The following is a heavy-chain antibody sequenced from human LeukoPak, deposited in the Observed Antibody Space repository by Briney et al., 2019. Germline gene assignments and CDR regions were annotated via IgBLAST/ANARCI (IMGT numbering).Heavy chain of an antibody. CDR3: ARYNSAWKTDDY. J-gene: IGHJ4*02. CDR1: GFTFNSYW. CDR2: IKQDGSDK. V-gene: IGHV3-7*03. D-gene: IGHD6-19*01. Sequence: GGSLRLSCAASGFTFNSYWMTWVRQAPGKGLEWVADIKQDGSDKYYAGSVKGRFAISRDNAKNSLYLQMNSLRAEDTAVYFCARYNSAWKTDDYWGQGTLVAVSS.